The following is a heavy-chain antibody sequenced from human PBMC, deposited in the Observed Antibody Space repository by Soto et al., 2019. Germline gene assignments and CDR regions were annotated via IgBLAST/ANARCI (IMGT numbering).Heavy chain of an antibody. CDR1: GFTVSSNY. CDR2: IYSGGST. V-gene: IGHV3-66*01. CDR3: ARASRNYYDSSGYLYYFDY. J-gene: IGHJ4*02. Sequence: GSLRLSCAASGFTVSSNYMSWVRQAPGKGLEGVSVIYSGGSTYYADSVKGRFTISRDNSKNTLYLQMNSLRAEDTAVYYCARASRNYYDSSGYLYYFDYWGQGTLVTVSS. D-gene: IGHD3-22*01.